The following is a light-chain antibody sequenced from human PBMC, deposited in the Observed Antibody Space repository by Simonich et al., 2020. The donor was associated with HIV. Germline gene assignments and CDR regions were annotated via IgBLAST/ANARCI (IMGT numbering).Light chain of an antibody. CDR3: MQALQTPRT. CDR2: LGS. V-gene: IGKV2-28*01. J-gene: IGKJ1*01. CDR1: QSLLHSNGYNY. Sequence: DIIMTQSPLSLPVTPGEPASISCRSSQSLLHSNGYNYLAGYLQKPGQSPQLLFYLGSTRASGVPYRFSGSGSGTDFTLKISRVEAEDVGVYYCMQALQTPRTFGLGTKVEIK.